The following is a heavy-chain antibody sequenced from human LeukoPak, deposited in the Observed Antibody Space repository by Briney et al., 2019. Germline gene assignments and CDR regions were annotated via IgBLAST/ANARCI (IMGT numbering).Heavy chain of an antibody. J-gene: IGHJ4*02. CDR3: ARGYTAMVTDY. Sequence: SETLSLTCTVSGXSISSYYWSWIRQPPGKGPEWIGYIYYSGSTNYNPSLKSRVTISVDTSKNQFSLKLSSVTAADTAVYYCARGYTAMVTDYWGQGTLVTVSS. CDR1: GXSISSYY. D-gene: IGHD5-18*01. CDR2: IYYSGST. V-gene: IGHV4-59*01.